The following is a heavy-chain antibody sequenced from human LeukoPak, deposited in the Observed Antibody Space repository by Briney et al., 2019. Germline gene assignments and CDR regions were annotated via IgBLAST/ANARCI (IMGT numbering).Heavy chain of an antibody. CDR3: AKDTMVRGVIIPFDY. D-gene: IGHD3-10*01. CDR2: ISGSGGST. Sequence: GGSLRLSCAASGFTFSSYAMSWVRQAPGKELEWVSAISGSGGSTYYADSVKGRFTISRDNSKNTLYLQMNSLRAEDTAVYYCAKDTMVRGVIIPFDYWGQGTLVTVSS. J-gene: IGHJ4*02. CDR1: GFTFSSYA. V-gene: IGHV3-23*01.